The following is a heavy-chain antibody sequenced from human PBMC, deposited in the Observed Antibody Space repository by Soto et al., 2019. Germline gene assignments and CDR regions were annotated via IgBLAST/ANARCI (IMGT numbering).Heavy chain of an antibody. CDR2: ISAYNGNT. CDR3: ARGVLAGTTLFDWFDP. CDR1: GYTFTSYG. Sequence: ASVKVSCKASGYTFTSYGISWVRQAPGQGLEWMGWISAYNGNTNYAQKLQGRVTMTTDTSTSTAYMELRSLRSDDTAVYYCARGVLAGTTLFDWFDPWGQGTLVTVSS. D-gene: IGHD1-7*01. J-gene: IGHJ5*02. V-gene: IGHV1-18*04.